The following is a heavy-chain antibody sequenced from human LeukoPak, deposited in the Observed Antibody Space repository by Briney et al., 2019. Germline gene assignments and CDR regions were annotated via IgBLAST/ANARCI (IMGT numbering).Heavy chain of an antibody. CDR1: GFTFSSYG. D-gene: IGHD5-18*01. V-gene: IGHV3-30*02. J-gene: IGHJ4*02. CDR3: ATLWDGNTAMASEANRDY. CDR2: IRYDGSNK. Sequence: GGSLRLSCAASGFTFSSYGMHWVRQAPGKGLEWVAFIRYDGSNKYYADSVKGRFTISRDNSKNTLYLQMNSLRAEDTAVYYCATLWDGNTAMASEANRDYWGQGTLVTVSS.